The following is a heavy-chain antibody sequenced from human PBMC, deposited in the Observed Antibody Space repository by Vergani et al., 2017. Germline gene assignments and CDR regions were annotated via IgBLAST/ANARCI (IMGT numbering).Heavy chain of an antibody. CDR3: ARDLMAVWGSYGMDV. Sequence: QVQLVQSGAEVKKPGASVKVSCKASGYTFTGYYMHWVRQAPGQGLEWMGWINPNSGGTNYAQKFQGRVTMTRDTSISTAYMELSRLRSEDTAVYYCARDLMAVWGSYGMDVWGQGTTVTVSS. CDR2: INPNSGGT. D-gene: IGHD3-16*01. J-gene: IGHJ6*02. CDR1: GYTFTGYY. V-gene: IGHV1-2*02.